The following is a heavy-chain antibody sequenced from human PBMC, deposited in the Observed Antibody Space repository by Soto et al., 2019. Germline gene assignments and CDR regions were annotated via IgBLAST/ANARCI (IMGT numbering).Heavy chain of an antibody. CDR3: ARAPPGPSPRWDV. J-gene: IGHJ6*02. CDR2: ISYTGST. V-gene: IGHV4-30-2*01. D-gene: IGHD3-10*01. CDR1: GGSMSRGGQS. Sequence: QVVLQESGPGLVKPSQTLSLTCAVSGGSMSRGGQSWSWIRQPPGKGLEWLGFISYTGSTYYNPSLQRRVTLSVDRSKKQVSLNLTSVPAADTAMYFCARAPPGPSPRWDVCGQGTTVTGSS.